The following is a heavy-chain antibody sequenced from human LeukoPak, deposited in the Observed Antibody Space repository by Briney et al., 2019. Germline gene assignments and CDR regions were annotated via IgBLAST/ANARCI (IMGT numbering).Heavy chain of an antibody. Sequence: SETLSLTCTVSDSSITSTYYWAWFRQPPGKGLKWIATVFRLQTVRTFSNPSLGSRVTMSLDPSHNQFSLNLTSVTAADTALYFCARVLHAPYLIESWGQGTLVTVSS. V-gene: IGHV4-38-2*02. J-gene: IGHJ4*02. CDR1: DSSITSTYY. CDR3: ARVLHAPYLIES. D-gene: IGHD2-8*01. CDR2: VFRLQTVRT.